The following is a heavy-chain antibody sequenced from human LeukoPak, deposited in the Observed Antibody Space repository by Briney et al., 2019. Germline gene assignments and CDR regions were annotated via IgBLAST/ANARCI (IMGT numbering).Heavy chain of an antibody. CDR3: ARAVQLERRYFDY. V-gene: IGHV1-69*04. CDR2: IIPILGIA. CDR1: GGTFSSYA. J-gene: IGHJ4*02. Sequence: VKVSCKASGGTFSSYAISWVRPAPGQGLEWMGRIIPILGIANYAQKFQGRVTITADKSTSTAYMELSSLRSEDTAVYYCARAVQLERRYFDYWGQGTLVTVSS. D-gene: IGHD1-1*01.